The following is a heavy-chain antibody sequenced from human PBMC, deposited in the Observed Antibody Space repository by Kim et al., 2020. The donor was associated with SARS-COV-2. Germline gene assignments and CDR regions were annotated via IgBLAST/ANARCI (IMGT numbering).Heavy chain of an antibody. CDR2: ISSISSYT. V-gene: IGHV3-11*03. CDR3: ASATLVVVAATVRRYYGMYV. J-gene: IGHJ6*02. D-gene: IGHD2-15*01. Sequence: GGSLRLSCAASGFTFSHYYMSWIRQAPGKGLEWVSYISSISSYTNYADSVKGRFTISRDNAKNSLYLQMNSLRADDTAVYYCASATLVVVAATVRRYYGMYVCGEGTTVTVS. CDR1: GFTFSHYY.